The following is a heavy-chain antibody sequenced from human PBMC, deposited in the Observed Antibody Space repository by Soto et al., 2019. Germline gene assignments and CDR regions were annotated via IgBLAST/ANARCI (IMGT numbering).Heavy chain of an antibody. J-gene: IGHJ4*02. D-gene: IGHD4-17*01. Sequence: SETLSLTCAVSGGSISSGGYSWSWIRQPPGKGLEWIGYIYHSGSTYYNPSLKSRVTISVDRSKDQFSLKLSSVTAADTAVYYCAGSYGDYVHFDYWGQGTLVTVSS. CDR3: AGSYGDYVHFDY. CDR1: GGSISSGGYS. V-gene: IGHV4-30-2*01. CDR2: IYHSGST.